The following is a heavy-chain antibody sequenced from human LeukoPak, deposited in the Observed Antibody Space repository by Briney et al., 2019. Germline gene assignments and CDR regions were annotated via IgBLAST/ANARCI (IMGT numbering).Heavy chain of an antibody. CDR3: ARLDSYSSGWHLIDAFDI. CDR2: IYPGDSDT. V-gene: IGHV5-51*01. CDR1: GYSFTSYW. J-gene: IGHJ3*02. Sequence: GESLKISCKGSGYSFTSYWIGWVRQMPGKGLEWMGIIYPGDSDTRYSPSFQGQVTISADKSISTAYLQWSSLKASDTAMYYCARLDSYSSGWHLIDAFDIWGQGTMVTVSS. D-gene: IGHD6-19*01.